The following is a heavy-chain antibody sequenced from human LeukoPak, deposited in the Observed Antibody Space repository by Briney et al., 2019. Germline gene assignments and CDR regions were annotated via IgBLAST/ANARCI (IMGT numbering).Heavy chain of an antibody. V-gene: IGHV3-23*01. CDR1: GFTFSSLD. CDR3: AKDSVRSGGWSYFDK. Sequence: TGGSLRLSCTASGFTFSSLDMSWVRQAPGKGLEWVSGISASGSNTFYADSVKSRFTISRDNSKNTLYLQMSSLRAEDTAIYCCAKDSVRSGGWSYFDKWGQGTLVSVS. CDR2: ISASGSNT. J-gene: IGHJ4*02. D-gene: IGHD6-19*01.